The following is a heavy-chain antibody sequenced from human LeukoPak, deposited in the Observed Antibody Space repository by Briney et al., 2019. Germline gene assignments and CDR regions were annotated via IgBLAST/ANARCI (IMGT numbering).Heavy chain of an antibody. D-gene: IGHD2-21*02. V-gene: IGHV1-2*02. J-gene: IGHJ5*02. Sequence: ASVKVSCKASGYTFTGYYMHWVRQAPGQGLEWMGWINPNSGGTNYAQKFQGRVTMTRDTSISTAYMELSRLRSDDTAVYYCARDHGDCSGGFDPWGQGTLVTVSS. CDR1: GYTFTGYY. CDR3: ARDHGDCSGGFDP. CDR2: INPNSGGT.